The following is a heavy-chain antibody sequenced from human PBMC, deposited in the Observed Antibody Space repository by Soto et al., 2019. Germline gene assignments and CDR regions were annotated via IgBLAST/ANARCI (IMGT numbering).Heavy chain of an antibody. CDR1: GGTFSSYA. D-gene: IGHD1-7*01. J-gene: IGHJ4*02. Sequence: QVQLVQSGAEVKRPGSSVKVSCKTSGGTFSSYAISWVRQAPGQGLEWMGGILPIFGPPNYAQKFRVRLTISADESTSTAYMELNGLRSDDTDVYYCARGGLELQTLDYWGQGTLVIVSS. CDR2: ILPIFGPP. CDR3: ARGGLELQTLDY. V-gene: IGHV1-69*01.